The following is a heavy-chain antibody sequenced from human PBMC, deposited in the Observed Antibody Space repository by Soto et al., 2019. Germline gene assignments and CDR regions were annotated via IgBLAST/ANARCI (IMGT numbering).Heavy chain of an antibody. J-gene: IGHJ6*02. CDR1: GDSITGDEW. Sequence: QVQLQESGPGLVQPSGTLSLTCAVSGDSITGDEWWSWVRQTPGKGLEWIGEIHHSGATNYNPSLKSRVTISIDKSKNQFSLKLNSVTAADTAMFYCATQGFYRMGVWGRGTTVTVSS. CDR2: IHHSGAT. CDR3: ATQGFYRMGV. V-gene: IGHV4-4*02.